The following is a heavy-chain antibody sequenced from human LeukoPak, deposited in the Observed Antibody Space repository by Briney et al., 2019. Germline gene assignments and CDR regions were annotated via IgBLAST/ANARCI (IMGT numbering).Heavy chain of an antibody. Sequence: GGSLRLSCAASGFTFSSYAMHWVRQAPGKGLEWVAVISYDGSNKYYADSVKGRFTISRDNSKNTLYLQMNSLRAEDTAVYYCARDLGHSSSWYEYGMDVWGQGTTVTASS. J-gene: IGHJ6*02. V-gene: IGHV3-30-3*01. CDR3: ARDLGHSSSWYEYGMDV. CDR1: GFTFSSYA. D-gene: IGHD6-13*01. CDR2: ISYDGSNK.